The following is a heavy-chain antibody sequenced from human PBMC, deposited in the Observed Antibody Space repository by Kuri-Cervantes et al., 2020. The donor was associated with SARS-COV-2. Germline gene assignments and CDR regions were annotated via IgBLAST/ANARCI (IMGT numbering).Heavy chain of an antibody. D-gene: IGHD5-24*01. J-gene: IGHJ4*02. CDR1: GGSISSGDYY. Sequence: SETLSLTCTVSGGSISSGDYYWSWIRQPPGKGLEWIGYIYYSGSTYYNPSLKSRVTISVDTSKNQFSLKLSSVTAADTAVYYCARARRDVYKGPLDWGQGTLVTVSS. CDR2: IYYSGST. CDR3: ARARRDVYKGPLD. V-gene: IGHV4-30-4*02.